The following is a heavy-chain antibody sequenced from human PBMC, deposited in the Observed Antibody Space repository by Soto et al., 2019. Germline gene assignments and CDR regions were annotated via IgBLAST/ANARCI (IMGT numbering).Heavy chain of an antibody. J-gene: IGHJ6*02. Sequence: ASVKVSCKASGGTFSSYGISWVRQAPGQGLEWMGWISTYNGNTKYSQKFQGRVTITRDTSASTAYMELSSLRSEDTAVYYCARATVAARHASYYYYYYGMDVWGQGTTVTVSS. V-gene: IGHV1-18*01. CDR2: ISTYNGNT. D-gene: IGHD6-6*01. CDR3: ARATVAARHASYYYYYYGMDV. CDR1: GGTFSSYG.